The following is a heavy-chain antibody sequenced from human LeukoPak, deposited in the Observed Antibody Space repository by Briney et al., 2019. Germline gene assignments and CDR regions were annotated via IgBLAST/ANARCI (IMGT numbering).Heavy chain of an antibody. CDR3: AKDRDGFGY. V-gene: IGHV3-23*01. D-gene: IGHD5-24*01. CDR1: GFTFSNYP. Sequence: GGSLRLSCAASGFTFSNYPLHWVRQAPGKGLEWVSAISGSGGSTYYADSVKGRFTISRDNSKNTLYLQMNSLRAEDTAVYYCAKDRDGFGYWGQGTLVTVSS. J-gene: IGHJ4*02. CDR2: ISGSGGST.